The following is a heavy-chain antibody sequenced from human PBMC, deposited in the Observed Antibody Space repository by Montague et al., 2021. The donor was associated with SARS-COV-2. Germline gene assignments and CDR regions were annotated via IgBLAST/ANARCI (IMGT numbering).Heavy chain of an antibody. D-gene: IGHD1-1*01. CDR1: GDSVSSNSAT. Sequence: CAISGDSVSSNSATWNWVGQSPSRGLEWLGRTYYRSKWYNDYAVXVRGRVTINPDTSKNQFSLQLNSVTTEDTAIYYCTSGREGNYNVMDVWGQGTTVTVSS. V-gene: IGHV6-1*01. J-gene: IGHJ6*02. CDR3: TSGREGNYNVMDV. CDR2: TYYRSKWYN.